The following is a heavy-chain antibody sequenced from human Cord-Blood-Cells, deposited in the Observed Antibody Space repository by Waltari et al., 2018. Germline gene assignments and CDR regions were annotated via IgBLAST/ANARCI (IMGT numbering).Heavy chain of an antibody. CDR2: ISYYGSNK. CDR3: ARGTSSDY. J-gene: IGHJ4*02. V-gene: IGHV3-30*04. Sequence: QVQLVESGGGVVQPGRSLSLSCAASGFTFGSYAMHWVGQAPGKGVWWVAVISYYGSNKYCADSVKGRFTIARDNSKNTLYLQMNSLRAEDTAVYYCARGTSSDYWGQGTLVTVSS. CDR1: GFTFGSYA.